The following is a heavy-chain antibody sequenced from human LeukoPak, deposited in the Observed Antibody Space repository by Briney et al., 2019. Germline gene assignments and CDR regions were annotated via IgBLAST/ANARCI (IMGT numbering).Heavy chain of an antibody. J-gene: IGHJ4*02. CDR3: VREPDFLRYLFDY. Sequence: ASVKVSCKASGYTFTTYSAHWVRQGPGQGLEWMGIINPNSGSTRYAQKFQGRVIMTRDTSASTLYMGLSSLRSEDTAVYYCVREPDFLRYLFDYWGQGTLVTVSS. CDR1: GYTFTTYS. V-gene: IGHV1-46*01. CDR2: INPNSGST. D-gene: IGHD3-9*01.